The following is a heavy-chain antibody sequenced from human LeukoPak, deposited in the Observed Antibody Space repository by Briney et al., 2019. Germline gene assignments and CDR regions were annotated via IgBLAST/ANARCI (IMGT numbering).Heavy chain of an antibody. Sequence: SETLSLTCTVSGGSISSGDYYWSWIRQPPGKGLEWIGYIYYSGSTYYNLSLKSRVTISVDTSKNQFSLKLSSVTAADTAVYYCARVPNYYDSSGYKIFDYWGQGTLVTVSS. CDR1: GGSISSGDYY. J-gene: IGHJ4*02. CDR2: IYYSGST. V-gene: IGHV4-30-4*01. CDR3: ARVPNYYDSSGYKIFDY. D-gene: IGHD3-22*01.